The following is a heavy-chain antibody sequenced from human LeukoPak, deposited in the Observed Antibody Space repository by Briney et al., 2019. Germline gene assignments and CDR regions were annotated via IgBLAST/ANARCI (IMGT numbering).Heavy chain of an antibody. D-gene: IGHD1-7*01. V-gene: IGHV3-30-3*01. CDR3: ARDFSVELELPGLY. CDR2: ISYDGSNK. Sequence: GGSLRLSCAASGVTFSSYAMHWVRQAPGKGLEWVAVISYDGSNKYYADSVKGRFTISRDNSKNTLYLQMNSLRAEDTAVYYCARDFSVELELPGLYWGQGTLVTVSS. J-gene: IGHJ4*02. CDR1: GVTFSSYA.